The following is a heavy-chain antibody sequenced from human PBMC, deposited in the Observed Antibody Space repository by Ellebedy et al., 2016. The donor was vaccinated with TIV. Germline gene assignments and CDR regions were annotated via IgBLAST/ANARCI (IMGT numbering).Heavy chain of an antibody. CDR1: GFTFSSYS. V-gene: IGHV3-21*01. CDR3: ARGACMLLSCRSGYGMDV. J-gene: IGHJ6*02. CDR2: ISGGSSSI. D-gene: IGHD2-8*01. Sequence: GESLKISCAASGFTFSSYSMNWVRQAPGKGLEWISSISGGSSSIYYGDSVKGRFTMSRDNAKNSVYLQMNSLRADDTAVYYCARGACMLLSCRSGYGMDVWGQGTTVTVSS.